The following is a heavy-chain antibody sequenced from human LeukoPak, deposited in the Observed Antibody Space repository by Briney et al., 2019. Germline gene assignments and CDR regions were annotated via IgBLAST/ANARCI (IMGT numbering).Heavy chain of an antibody. CDR3: ARDIINYGDYFDY. V-gene: IGHV3-48*04. D-gene: IGHD4-17*01. CDR1: GFTFNNYG. J-gene: IGHJ4*02. CDR2: ISNIGDII. Sequence: GGSLRLSCAATGFTFNNYGMSWVRQAPGKGLEWISHISNIGDIIHYADSVEGRFTISRDNAKNSLYLQMNSLRAEDTAVYYCARDIINYGDYFDYWGQGTLVTVSS.